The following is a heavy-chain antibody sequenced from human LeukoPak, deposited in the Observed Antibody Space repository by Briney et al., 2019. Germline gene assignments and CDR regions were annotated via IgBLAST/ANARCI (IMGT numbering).Heavy chain of an antibody. CDR3: ARRIVVVVAATYIDY. CDR1: GGAFSGYY. Sequence: SETLSFTCAVYGGAFSGYYWSWIRQPPGKGLEWIGEINHSGSNNYNPSLQSRVTISVDTSKNQFSLKVSSVTAADTAVYYCARRIVVVVAATYIDYWGQGTLVTVSS. D-gene: IGHD2-15*01. V-gene: IGHV4-34*01. J-gene: IGHJ4*02. CDR2: INHSGSN.